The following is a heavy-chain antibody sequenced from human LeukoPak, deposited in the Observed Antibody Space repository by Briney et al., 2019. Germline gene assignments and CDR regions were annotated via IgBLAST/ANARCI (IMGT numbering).Heavy chain of an antibody. Sequence: GGSLRLSCAASGFTFSSYAMHWVRQAPGKGLEWVAVISYDGSNKHYADSVKGRFTISRDNSKNTLYLQMNSLRAEDTAVYYCARAASTYSSRLDYWGQGTLVTVSS. CDR3: ARAASTYSSRLDY. V-gene: IGHV3-30-3*01. D-gene: IGHD6-13*01. CDR2: ISYDGSNK. J-gene: IGHJ4*02. CDR1: GFTFSSYA.